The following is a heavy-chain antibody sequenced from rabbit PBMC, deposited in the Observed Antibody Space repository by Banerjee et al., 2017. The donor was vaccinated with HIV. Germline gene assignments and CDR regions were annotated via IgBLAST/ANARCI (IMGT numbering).Heavy chain of an antibody. CDR2: IDAGSSGST. Sequence: QSLEESGGDLVKPGASLTLTCTASGFSFSNYRVSWVRQAPGKGLEWIAYIDAGSSGSTYYASWVNGRFTISKTSSTTVTLQMTSLTAVDTATYFCARDNWLRGDAGGVWGPGTLVTVS. CDR3: ARDNWLRGDAGGV. CDR1: GFSFSNYR. J-gene: IGHJ3*01. V-gene: IGHV1S40*01. D-gene: IGHD4-2*01.